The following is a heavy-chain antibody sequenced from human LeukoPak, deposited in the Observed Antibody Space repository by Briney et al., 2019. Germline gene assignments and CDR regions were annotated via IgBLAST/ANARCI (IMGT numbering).Heavy chain of an antibody. CDR3: ARRVLSSDSSGYYSWFDP. Sequence: LVKPTQTLTLTCSFSGFSFTSAGVGVGWIRQPPGKGLEWIGEINHSGSTNYNPSLKSRVTISVDTSKNQFSLKLSSVTAADTAVYYCARRVLSSDSSGYYSWFDPWGQGTLVTVSS. CDR1: GFSFTSAG. D-gene: IGHD3-22*01. CDR2: INHSGST. V-gene: IGHV4-34*01. J-gene: IGHJ5*02.